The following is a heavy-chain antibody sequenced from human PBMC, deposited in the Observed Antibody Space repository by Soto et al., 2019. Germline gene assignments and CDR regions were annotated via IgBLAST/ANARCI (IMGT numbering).Heavy chain of an antibody. J-gene: IGHJ6*03. CDR1: GGSFSDFY. CDR2: TNHSGST. Sequence: SETLSLTCAVYGGSFSDFYWNWIRQTPGKGLEWIGETNHSGSTYYNPSLKSRVTMSVDTSKNQFSLKLSSVTAADTAVYYCARGRGITMVRGVIITPPHYYYYYMDVWGKGTTVTVSS. V-gene: IGHV4-34*01. CDR3: ARGRGITMVRGVIITPPHYYYYYMDV. D-gene: IGHD3-10*01.